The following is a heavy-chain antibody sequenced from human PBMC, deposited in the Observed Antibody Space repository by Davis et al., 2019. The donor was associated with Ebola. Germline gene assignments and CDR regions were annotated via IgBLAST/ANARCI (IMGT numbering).Heavy chain of an antibody. Sequence: GGSLRLSCAASGFTFSSYAMSWVRQAPGKGLEWVSAISGSGGSTYYADSVKGRFTISRDNSKNTLYLQMNSLRAEDTAVYYCAKDGYYDNSGHSLDYWGQGTLVTVSS. J-gene: IGHJ4*02. D-gene: IGHD3-22*01. V-gene: IGHV3-23*01. CDR1: GFTFSSYA. CDR2: ISGSGGST. CDR3: AKDGYYDNSGHSLDY.